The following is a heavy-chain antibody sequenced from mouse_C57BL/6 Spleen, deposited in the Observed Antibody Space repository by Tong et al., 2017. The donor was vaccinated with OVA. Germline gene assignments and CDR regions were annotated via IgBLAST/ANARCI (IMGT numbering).Heavy chain of an antibody. CDR3: ARGDDYDEYFDV. D-gene: IGHD2-4*01. CDR1: GYTFTDYN. J-gene: IGHJ1*03. CDR2: INPNNGGT. Sequence: EVHLQESGPELVKPGASVKMSCKASGYTFTDYNMHWVKQSHGKSLEWIGYINPNNGGTSYNQKFKGKATLTVNKSSSTAYMELRSLTSEDSAVYYCARGDDYDEYFDVWGTGTTVTVSS. V-gene: IGHV1-22*01.